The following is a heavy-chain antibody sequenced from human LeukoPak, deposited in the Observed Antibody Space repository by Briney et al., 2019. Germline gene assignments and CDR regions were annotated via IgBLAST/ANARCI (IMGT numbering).Heavy chain of an antibody. CDR3: ARVHSGRTIYYYYYYMDV. D-gene: IGHD1-26*01. CDR1: GYTFTGYY. CDR2: INPNSGGT. J-gene: IGHJ6*03. Sequence: GASVKVSCKASGYTFTGYYIHWVRQAPGQGLEWMGWINPNSGGTNYAQKFQGRVTMTRDTSISTAYMELSRLTSDDTAVYYCARVHSGRTIYYYYYYMDVWGKGTTVTISS. V-gene: IGHV1-2*02.